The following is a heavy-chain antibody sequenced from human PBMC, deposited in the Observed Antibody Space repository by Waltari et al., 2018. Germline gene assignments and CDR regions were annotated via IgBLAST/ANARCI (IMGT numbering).Heavy chain of an antibody. Sequence: QVQLQESGPGLVKPSETLSLTCPVPGCSISSYSWSWIRQPPGKGLEWIGYIYYSGSTNYNPSLKSRVTISVDTSKNQFSLKLSSVTAADTAVYYCARATGSLLPFDYWGQGTLVTVSS. V-gene: IGHV4-59*01. D-gene: IGHD2-15*01. CDR3: ARATGSLLPFDY. CDR2: IYYSGST. CDR1: GCSISSYS. J-gene: IGHJ4*02.